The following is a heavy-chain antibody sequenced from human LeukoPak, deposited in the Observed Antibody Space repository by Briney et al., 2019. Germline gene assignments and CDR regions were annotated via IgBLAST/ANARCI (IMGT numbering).Heavy chain of an antibody. Sequence: GGSLRLSCAASGFTFSSYGMHWVRQAPGKGLEWVAVISYDGSNKYYADSVKGRFTISRDNSKNTLYLQMNSLRAEDTAVYYCAKDGEQWLVTRLDYWGQGTLVTVSS. V-gene: IGHV3-30*18. CDR3: AKDGEQWLVTRLDY. D-gene: IGHD6-19*01. J-gene: IGHJ4*02. CDR1: GFTFSSYG. CDR2: ISYDGSNK.